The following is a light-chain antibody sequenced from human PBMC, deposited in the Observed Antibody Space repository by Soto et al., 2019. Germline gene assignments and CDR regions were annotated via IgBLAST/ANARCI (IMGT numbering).Light chain of an antibody. CDR2: GAS. Sequence: EIVMTQSPGTLSLSPGERATLSCRASQSVSSNLAWYQQIPGQAPRLLIYGASTRATGIPARFSGSGSGTEFTLSTSSLHSESFAVYYCQLYNDWPQTFGLGTKVEIK. V-gene: IGKV3-15*01. CDR3: QLYNDWPQT. CDR1: QSVSSN. J-gene: IGKJ1*01.